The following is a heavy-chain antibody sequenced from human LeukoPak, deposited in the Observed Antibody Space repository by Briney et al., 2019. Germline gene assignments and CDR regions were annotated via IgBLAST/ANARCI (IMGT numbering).Heavy chain of an antibody. CDR3: ARDWGGYCSGGSCLPNNVGMDV. Sequence: ASVKVSCKASGYTFTSYGISWVRQAPGQGLEWMGWISAYNGNTNYAQKLQGRVTMTTDTSTSTAYMELRSLRSDDTAVYYCARDWGGYCSGGSCLPNNVGMDVWGQGTTVTVSS. CDR1: GYTFTSYG. D-gene: IGHD2-15*01. J-gene: IGHJ6*02. V-gene: IGHV1-18*01. CDR2: ISAYNGNT.